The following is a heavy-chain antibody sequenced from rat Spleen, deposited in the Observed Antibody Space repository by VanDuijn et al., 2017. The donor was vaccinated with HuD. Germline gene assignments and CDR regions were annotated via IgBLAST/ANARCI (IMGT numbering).Heavy chain of an antibody. CDR2: IWGDGST. Sequence: QVQLKESGPGLVQPSQTLSLTCTVSGFSLISNSVHWIRQPAGKGLEWMGGIWGDGSTDYNSALKYRLNISRDTSKSQVFLKIHSLQTDDTAIYFCARSYGGYTQHWFTYWGQGALVTVSS. J-gene: IGHJ3*01. CDR1: GFSLISNS. V-gene: IGHV2-1*01. D-gene: IGHD1-11*01. CDR3: ARSYGGYTQHWFTY.